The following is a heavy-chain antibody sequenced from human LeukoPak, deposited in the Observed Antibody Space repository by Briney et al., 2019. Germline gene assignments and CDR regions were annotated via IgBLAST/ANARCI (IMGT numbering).Heavy chain of an antibody. CDR3: ARGTGWYCDW. Sequence: GGSLRLSCAASGFTFNSYWMTWVRQAPGKGLEWVANIKEDGSEKYYAESVKGRFTISRDSANKSLYLQMNSLRAEDTAVYHCARGTGWYCDWWGQGTLVTVSS. J-gene: IGHJ4*02. D-gene: IGHD3/OR15-3a*01. V-gene: IGHV3-7*01. CDR2: IKEDGSEK. CDR1: GFTFNSYW.